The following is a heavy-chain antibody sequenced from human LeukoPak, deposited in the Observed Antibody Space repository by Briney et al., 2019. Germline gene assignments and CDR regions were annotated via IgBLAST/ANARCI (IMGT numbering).Heavy chain of an antibody. Sequence: GGSLRLSCAASGFTFSSYAMSWVRQAPGKGLEWVSAISGSGGSTYYADSVKGRFTISRDNSKNTLYLQMNSLRAEDAAVYYCAKVADDYGDYDWFDPWGQGTLVTVSS. J-gene: IGHJ5*02. CDR1: GFTFSSYA. V-gene: IGHV3-23*01. CDR2: ISGSGGST. D-gene: IGHD4-17*01. CDR3: AKVADDYGDYDWFDP.